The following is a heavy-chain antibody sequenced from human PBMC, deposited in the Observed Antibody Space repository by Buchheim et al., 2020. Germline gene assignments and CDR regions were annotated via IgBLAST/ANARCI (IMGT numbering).Heavy chain of an antibody. J-gene: IGHJ6*03. CDR3: ARDHASNYDILTGYYSYYYYYYMDV. V-gene: IGHV3-48*01. CDR2: ISSSSSTI. D-gene: IGHD3-9*01. CDR1: GFTFSSYS. Sequence: EVQLVESGGGLVQPGGSLRLSRAASGFTFSSYSMNWVRQAPGKGLEWVSYISSSSSTIYYADSVKGRFTISRDNAKNSLYLQMNSLRAEDTAVYYCARDHASNYDILTGYYSYYYYYYMDVWGKGTT.